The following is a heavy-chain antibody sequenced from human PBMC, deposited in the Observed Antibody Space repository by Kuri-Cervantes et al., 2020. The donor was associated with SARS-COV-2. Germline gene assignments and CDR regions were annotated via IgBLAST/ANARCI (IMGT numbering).Heavy chain of an antibody. CDR3: ARPSEPSWRGHYYYYMDV. D-gene: IGHD1-14*01. CDR2: IYPGDSDT. V-gene: IGHV5-51*01. J-gene: IGHJ6*03. Sequence: NVSCKGSGYSFTSYWNGWVRQMHGKGLEWTGIIYPGDSDTTYSPCFTGQVTISADKSISTAYLQWSSLKASDTAMYYCARPSEPSWRGHYYYYMDVWGKGTTVTVSS. CDR1: GYSFTSYW.